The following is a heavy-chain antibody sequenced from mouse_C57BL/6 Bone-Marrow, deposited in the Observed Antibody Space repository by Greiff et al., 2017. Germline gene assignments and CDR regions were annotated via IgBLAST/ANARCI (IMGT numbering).Heavy chain of an antibody. V-gene: IGHV2-2*01. CDR2: IWSGGST. CDR3: ARMGDYGNYGYAMDY. CDR1: GFSLTSYG. J-gene: IGHJ4*01. D-gene: IGHD2-1*01. Sequence: QVQLQQSGPGLVQPSQSLSITCTVSGFSLTSYGVHWVRQSPGKGLEWLGVIWSGGSTDYNAAFISRLSISKDNSKSQVFFKMNSLQADDTAIYYCARMGDYGNYGYAMDYWGQGTSVTVSS.